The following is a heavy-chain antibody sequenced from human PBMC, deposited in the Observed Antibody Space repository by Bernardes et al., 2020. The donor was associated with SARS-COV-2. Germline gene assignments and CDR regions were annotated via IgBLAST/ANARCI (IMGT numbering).Heavy chain of an antibody. CDR1: GFTFSSYW. Sequence: GGSLRLSCAASGFTFSSYWMSWVRQAPGKGLEWVANIKQDGSEKYYVDSVKGRFTISRDNAKNSLYLQMNSLRAEDTAVYYCAREDGSGSLSPEEYYYYGMDVWGQGTTVTVSS. CDR3: AREDGSGSLSPEEYYYYGMDV. J-gene: IGHJ6*02. D-gene: IGHD3-10*01. CDR2: IKQDGSEK. V-gene: IGHV3-7*01.